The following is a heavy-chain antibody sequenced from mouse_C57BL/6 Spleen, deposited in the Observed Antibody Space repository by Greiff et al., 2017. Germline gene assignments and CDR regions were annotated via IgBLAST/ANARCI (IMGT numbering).Heavy chain of an antibody. Sequence: DVKLVESGGGLVKPGGSLKLSCAASGFTFSDYGMHWVRQAPEKGLEWVAYISSGSSTIYYADTVKGRFTISRDNAKNTLFLQMTSLRSEDTAMYYCARIDGSLGYWGQGTTLTVSS. CDR2: ISSGSSTI. V-gene: IGHV5-17*01. CDR3: ARIDGSLGY. CDR1: GFTFSDYG. J-gene: IGHJ2*01. D-gene: IGHD2-3*01.